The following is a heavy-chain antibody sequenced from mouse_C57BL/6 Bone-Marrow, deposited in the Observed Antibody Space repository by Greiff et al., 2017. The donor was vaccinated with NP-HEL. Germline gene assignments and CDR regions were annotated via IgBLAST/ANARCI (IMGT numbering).Heavy chain of an antibody. CDR1: GYTFTSYG. J-gene: IGHJ1*03. CDR2: IYPRSGNT. CDR3: ARVRGYFDV. V-gene: IGHV1-81*01. Sequence: QVHVKQSGAELARPGASVKLSCKASGYTFTSYGISWVKQRTGQGLEWIGEIYPRSGNTYYNEKFKGKATLTADKSSSTAYMQLRSLTSEDSAVYFCARVRGYFDVWGTGTTVTVSS.